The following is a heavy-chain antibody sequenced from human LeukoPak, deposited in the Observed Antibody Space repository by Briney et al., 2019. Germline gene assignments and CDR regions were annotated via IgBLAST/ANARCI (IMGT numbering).Heavy chain of an antibody. CDR1: GFTVSGNY. J-gene: IGHJ4*02. V-gene: IGHV3-53*01. D-gene: IGHD4-17*01. CDR3: ARGGMAMTTVTPFDY. Sequence: HPGGSLRLSCAASGFTVSGNYMSWVRQAPGKGLEWVSVIYSDGSTYYADSVKGRFSISRDNSKNTLYLQMNSLRAEDTAVYYCARGGMAMTTVTPFDYWGQGTLVTVSS. CDR2: IYSDGST.